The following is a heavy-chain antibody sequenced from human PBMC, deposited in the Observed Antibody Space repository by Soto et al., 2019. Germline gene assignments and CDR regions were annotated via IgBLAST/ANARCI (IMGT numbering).Heavy chain of an antibody. CDR2: INPSGGST. J-gene: IGHJ6*04. D-gene: IGHD1-26*01. Sequence: GASVKVSCKASGYTFTSYYMHWVRQAPGQGLEWMGIINPSGGSTSYAQKFQGRVTMTRDTSTSPVYMELSSLRSEDTAVYYCAGADRRAVGGYYYYKGMDVGGKGTRVTVS. V-gene: IGHV1-46*01. CDR3: AGADRRAVGGYYYYKGMDV. CDR1: GYTFTSYY.